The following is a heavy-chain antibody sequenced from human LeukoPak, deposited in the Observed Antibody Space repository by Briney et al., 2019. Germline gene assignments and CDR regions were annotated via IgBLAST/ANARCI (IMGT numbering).Heavy chain of an antibody. CDR3: ARARVAAKSGYMDV. Sequence: GGSLRLSCAASGFTFSTYGMYWVRQAPGKGLEYVSSISSNGNTYYANSVKGRFTISRDIPKNTLYLQMGSLRDEDLAVYYCARARVAAKSGYMDVWGTGTTVTISS. V-gene: IGHV3-64*01. J-gene: IGHJ6*03. D-gene: IGHD2-15*01. CDR1: GFTFSTYG. CDR2: ISSNGNT.